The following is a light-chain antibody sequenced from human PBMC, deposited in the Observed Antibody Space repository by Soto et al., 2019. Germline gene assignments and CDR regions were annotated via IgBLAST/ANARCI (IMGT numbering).Light chain of an antibody. CDR1: SSDVGAYIY. CDR3: CSYAGSYTHV. V-gene: IGLV2-11*01. CDR2: DVI. J-gene: IGLJ1*01. Sequence: LTQPRSVSGSPGQSVTFSCTGTSSDVGAYIYVSWYQQHPGKAPKLIIYDVIKRPSGVPDRFSGSKSGNTASLTISGLQAEDEADYYCCSYAGSYTHVFGTGTKVTVL.